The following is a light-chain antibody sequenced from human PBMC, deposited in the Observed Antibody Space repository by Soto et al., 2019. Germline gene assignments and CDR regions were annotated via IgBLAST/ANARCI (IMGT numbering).Light chain of an antibody. V-gene: IGKV3-15*01. J-gene: IGKJ5*01. Sequence: KVMAISAATLSVTAGETSTLSCRTSQRVGINLAWYQQKPGQAPRILIYSASTRASSIPARCSGSGSGTEFTLPISSLQSEEFAVYYCQQYNNWPPITFGQGTLLEIK. CDR3: QQYNNWPPIT. CDR1: QRVGIN. CDR2: SAS.